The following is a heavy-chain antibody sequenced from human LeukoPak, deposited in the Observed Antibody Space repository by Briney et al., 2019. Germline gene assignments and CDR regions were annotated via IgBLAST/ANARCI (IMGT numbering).Heavy chain of an antibody. CDR1: VYTCTSYY. J-gene: IGHJ4*02. D-gene: IGHD5-24*01. CDR3: ARGGRVRGEMGRIYE. Sequence: ASVKVSCKDCVYTCTSYYMHWVRQSPGQGLEWMGWINPNSGGTNYAQKFQGRVTMTRDTSISTAYMELSRLRSDDTAVYYSARGGRVRGEMGRIYEWGQGTLVTVSS. V-gene: IGHV1-2*02. CDR2: INPNSGGT.